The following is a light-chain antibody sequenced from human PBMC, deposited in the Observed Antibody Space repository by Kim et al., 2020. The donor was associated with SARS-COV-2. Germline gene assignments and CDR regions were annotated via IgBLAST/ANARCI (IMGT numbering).Light chain of an antibody. Sequence: DIVMTQSPVTLSVSPGESASLSCRASRSVGSNLAWYQHKPGQAPRLLIFDTSKRATGVPARFSGSGSGTLFTLTISDLQSEDFALYYCQQYINWPPYTFGQGNKLEI. V-gene: IGKV3-15*01. CDR2: DTS. CDR3: QQYINWPPYT. J-gene: IGKJ2*01. CDR1: RSVGSN.